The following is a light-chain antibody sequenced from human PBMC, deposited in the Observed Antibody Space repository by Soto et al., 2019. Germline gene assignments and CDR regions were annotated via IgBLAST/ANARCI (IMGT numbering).Light chain of an antibody. J-gene: IGKJ1*01. CDR3: QHYNSYSEA. CDR1: QTISTW. Sequence: DIQVTQSPSTLSASVGDRVTITCRASQTISTWMAWYQQKPGKAPKLLIYAASSLQSGVPSRFSGSGSGTDFTLTISSLQPDDFATYYCQHYNSYSEAFGQGTKVDI. V-gene: IGKV1-5*01. CDR2: AAS.